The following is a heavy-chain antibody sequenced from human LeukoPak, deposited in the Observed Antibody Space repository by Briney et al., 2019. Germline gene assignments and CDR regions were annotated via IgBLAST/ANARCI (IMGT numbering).Heavy chain of an antibody. Sequence: GGSLRLSCAASGFIFTNYWMSWVRQAPGKGLEWMANIKQDGSEKDYVDSVKGRFTISRDNAKNSVYLQMNSLRAEDTAVYYCARKSSSWGQGTLVTVSS. CDR3: ARKSSS. V-gene: IGHV3-7*04. J-gene: IGHJ4*02. CDR2: IKQDGSEK. D-gene: IGHD6-13*01. CDR1: GFIFTNYW.